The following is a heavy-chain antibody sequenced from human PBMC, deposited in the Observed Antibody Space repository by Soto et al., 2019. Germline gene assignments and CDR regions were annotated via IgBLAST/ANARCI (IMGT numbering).Heavy chain of an antibody. D-gene: IGHD2-2*02. J-gene: IGHJ3*02. CDR3: ARSLIPRHDGFDI. V-gene: IGHV7-4-1*02. CDR2: INTNTGNP. CDR1: GYTLTSYA. Sequence: ASVKVSCKASGYTLTSYAMNWVRQAPGQGLEWMGWINTNTGNPTYAQGFTGRFVFSLDTSVSTAYLQMNSLRVEDTAVYYCARSLIPRHDGFDIWGQGTMVTVSS.